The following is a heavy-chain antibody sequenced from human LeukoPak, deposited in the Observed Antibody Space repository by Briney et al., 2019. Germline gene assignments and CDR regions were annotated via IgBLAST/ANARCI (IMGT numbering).Heavy chain of an antibody. D-gene: IGHD2-2*01. CDR1: GFTFSSYS. Sequence: RGSLRLSCAASGFTFSSYSMNWVRQAPGKGLEWVSYISSSSSTIYYADSVKGRFTTSRDNAKNSLYLQMNSLRAEDTAVYYCASGSSGHCSSTSCPLLDYWGQGTLLTVSS. J-gene: IGHJ4*02. V-gene: IGHV3-48*01. CDR3: ASGSSGHCSSTSCPLLDY. CDR2: ISSSSSTI.